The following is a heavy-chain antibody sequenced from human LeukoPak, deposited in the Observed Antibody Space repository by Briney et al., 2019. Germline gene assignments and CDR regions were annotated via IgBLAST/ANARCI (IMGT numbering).Heavy chain of an antibody. V-gene: IGHV3-7*03. Sequence: GGSLRLSCAASGFTIDNYWMSWVRQAPGKGLEWAANIKEDVSDKYYVDSVKGRFTISRDNAKNSLYLQMSRLRAEDTAVYYCARVGVAGFDYWGQGILVTVSS. CDR2: IKEDVSDK. CDR3: ARVGVAGFDY. D-gene: IGHD3-3*01. J-gene: IGHJ4*02. CDR1: GFTIDNYW.